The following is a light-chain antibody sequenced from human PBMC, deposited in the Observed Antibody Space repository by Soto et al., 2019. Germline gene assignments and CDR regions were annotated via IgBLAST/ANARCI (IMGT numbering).Light chain of an antibody. Sequence: DIQMTQSPSTLSASVGDRVSITCRASQRISMYLAWYLKRPGRAPRLLIYDASTLQGGVPSRFSGSGSGTEFTLTISGLQPDDFATYFCQQYNSYSLTFGGGTKVEIK. J-gene: IGKJ4*01. V-gene: IGKV1-5*01. CDR3: QQYNSYSLT. CDR2: DAS. CDR1: QRISMY.